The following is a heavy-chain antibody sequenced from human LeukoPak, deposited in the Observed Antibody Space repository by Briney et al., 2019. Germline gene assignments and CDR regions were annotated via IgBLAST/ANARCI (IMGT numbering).Heavy chain of an antibody. CDR3: AGGSFDFWSGYYPY. D-gene: IGHD3-3*01. V-gene: IGHV4-4*07. Sequence: PSETLSLTCTVSGGSITTDSWGWIRQPAGKGLEWIGRIYTSGNTNYNPSLRSRVTILVDKSKNQFSLKLRSMTAADTAVYYCAGGSFDFWSGYYPYWGQGTLDTVSA. CDR2: IYTSGNT. CDR1: GGSITTDS. J-gene: IGHJ4*02.